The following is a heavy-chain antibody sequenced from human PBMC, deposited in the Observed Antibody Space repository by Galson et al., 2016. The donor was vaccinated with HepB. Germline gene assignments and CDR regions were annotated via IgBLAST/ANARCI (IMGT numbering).Heavy chain of an antibody. V-gene: IGHV2-70*01. CDR1: GFSLTSGGFS. J-gene: IGHJ4*02. D-gene: IGHD5-24*01. CDR2: IDWDGDK. Sequence: PALVKPTQTLTLTCTVSGFSLTSGGFSVSWIRQPPGKALEWLALIDWDGDKYYNTSLKTRLTISKDPSKNQVVLTMTNMDPVDTGTFYCARLYNFVYKFFDYWSPGTLVTVSS. CDR3: ARLYNFVYKFFDY.